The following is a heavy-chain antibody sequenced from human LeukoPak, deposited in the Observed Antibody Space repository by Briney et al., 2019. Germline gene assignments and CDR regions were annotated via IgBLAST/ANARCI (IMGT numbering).Heavy chain of an antibody. CDR2: ISTSGST. V-gene: IGHV4-61*02. Sequence: SQTLSLTCTVSGGSISSGTYYWSWIRQPAGEGLEWIGRISTSGSTNYNPSLKSRVTISVDTSKNQFSLKLSSVTAADTAVYYCARLDSGSYYLRDWGQGTLVTVSS. CDR1: GGSISSGTYY. J-gene: IGHJ1*01. CDR3: ARLDSGSYYLRD. D-gene: IGHD1-26*01.